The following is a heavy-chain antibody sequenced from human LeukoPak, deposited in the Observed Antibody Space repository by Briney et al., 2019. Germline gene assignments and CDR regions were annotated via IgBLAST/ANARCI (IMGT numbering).Heavy chain of an antibody. Sequence: PSETLSLTCTVSGGSISSYYWSWIRQPAGKGLEWIGRICTSGSTNYNPSLKSRVTMSVGTSKNQFSLKLSSVTAADTAVYYCARVTGDGDFDYWRQGTLVTVSS. V-gene: IGHV4-4*07. J-gene: IGHJ4*02. CDR2: ICTSGST. CDR1: GGSISSYY. D-gene: IGHD4-17*01. CDR3: ARVTGDGDFDY.